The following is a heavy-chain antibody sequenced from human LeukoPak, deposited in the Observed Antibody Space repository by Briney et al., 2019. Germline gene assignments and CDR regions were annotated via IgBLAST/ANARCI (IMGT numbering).Heavy chain of an antibody. CDR2: ISGRDGST. CDR1: GFTFSSYA. CDR3: AKEDAPLGGRPVD. V-gene: IGHV3-23*01. Sequence: PGGSLRLSCAASGFTFSSYAMSWVRQAPGKGLECVSSISGRDGSTYYADSVKGRFTISRDNSKNTLYLQMNSLRVEDTAFYYCAKEDAPLGGRPVDWGQGTLVTVSS. D-gene: IGHD3-16*01. J-gene: IGHJ4*02.